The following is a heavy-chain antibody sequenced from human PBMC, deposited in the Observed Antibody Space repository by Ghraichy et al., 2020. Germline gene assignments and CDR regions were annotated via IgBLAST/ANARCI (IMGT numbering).Heavy chain of an antibody. V-gene: IGHV3-21*01. J-gene: IGHJ4*02. D-gene: IGHD2-8*01. CDR3: ARGQLFLMVYDADY. CDR2: ISSSSSYI. Sequence: GESLNISCAASGFTFSSYSMNWVRQAPGKGLEWVSSISSSSSYIYYADSVKGRFTISRDNAKNSLYLQMNSLRAKDTAVYYCARGQLFLMVYDADYWGQGTLVTVSS. CDR1: GFTFSSYS.